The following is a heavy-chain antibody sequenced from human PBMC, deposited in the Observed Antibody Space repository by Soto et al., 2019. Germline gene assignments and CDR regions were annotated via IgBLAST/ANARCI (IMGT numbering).Heavy chain of an antibody. J-gene: IGHJ4*02. Sequence: QVQLVESGGGVVQPGRSLRLSCAASGLTFSSYGMHWVRQAPGKGLEWVAAIWYDGSNKYYADSVKGRFTISRDNSKNTLYLQMSSLRAEDTAVYYCAREAPALSYTDYWGQGTLVTVSS. CDR3: AREAPALSYTDY. CDR1: GLTFSSYG. CDR2: IWYDGSNK. V-gene: IGHV3-33*01. D-gene: IGHD4-4*01.